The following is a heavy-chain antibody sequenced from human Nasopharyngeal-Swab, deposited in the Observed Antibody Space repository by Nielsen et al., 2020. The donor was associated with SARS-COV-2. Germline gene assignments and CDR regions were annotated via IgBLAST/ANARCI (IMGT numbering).Heavy chain of an antibody. J-gene: IGHJ4*02. CDR2: ISYEGSNK. Sequence: GESLKISCAASGFTFSSYAMHWVRQAPGKGLEWVAVISYEGSNKYYADSVKGRFTISRDNSKNTLYLQMNSLRAEDTAVYYCARGYSESYYSPFDYWGQGTLVTVSS. D-gene: IGHD1-26*01. V-gene: IGHV3-30-3*01. CDR1: GFTFSSYA. CDR3: ARGYSESYYSPFDY.